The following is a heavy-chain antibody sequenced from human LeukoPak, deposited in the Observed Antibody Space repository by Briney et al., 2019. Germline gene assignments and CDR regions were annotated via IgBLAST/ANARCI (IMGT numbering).Heavy chain of an antibody. CDR2: ISCSGGST. CDR1: GFPFSSHP. V-gene: IGHV3-23*01. Sequence: GGSLTLSCAVSGFPFSSHPVRWVRQPPGKGLEWVSDISCSGGSTYHAHSVTGRFAISRDNSNNTLYPQMNSLSADDTALYYGVQEGPRGLAFDIWGQGEKVTVSS. J-gene: IGHJ3*02. CDR3: VQEGPRGLAFDI.